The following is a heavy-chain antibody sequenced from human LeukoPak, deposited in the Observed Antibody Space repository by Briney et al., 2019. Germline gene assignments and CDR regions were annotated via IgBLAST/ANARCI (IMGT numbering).Heavy chain of an antibody. V-gene: IGHV3-48*01. CDR2: ISSSSSTI. J-gene: IGHJ4*02. Sequence: PGGSLRLSCAASGFTFSSYSMNWVRQAPGKGLEWVSYISSSSSTIYYADSVKGRFTISRDNAKNSLYLQMNSLRAEDTAVYYCAREGDSSGYYYHYWGQGTLVTVSS. CDR3: AREGDSSGYYYHY. D-gene: IGHD3-22*01. CDR1: GFTFSSYS.